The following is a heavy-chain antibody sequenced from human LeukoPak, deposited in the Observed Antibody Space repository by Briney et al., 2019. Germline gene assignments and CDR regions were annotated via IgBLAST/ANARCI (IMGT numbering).Heavy chain of an antibody. CDR1: GGSFSGYY. CDR3: ARGRIAARSGRNYYYYGMDV. D-gene: IGHD6-6*01. J-gene: IGHJ6*02. CDR2: INHSGST. Sequence: SETLSLTCAVYGGSFSGYYWSWIRQPPGKGLEWVGEINHSGSTNYNPSLKSRVTISVDTSTNQFSLKLTSVTAADTAVYYCARGRIAARSGRNYYYYGMDVWGQGTTVTVSS. V-gene: IGHV4-34*01.